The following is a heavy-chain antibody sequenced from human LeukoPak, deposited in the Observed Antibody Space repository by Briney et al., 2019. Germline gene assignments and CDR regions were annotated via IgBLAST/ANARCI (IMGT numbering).Heavy chain of an antibody. D-gene: IGHD6-19*01. Sequence: PSETLSLTCAVYGGSFSGYYWSWIRQPPGEGLEWIGEINHSGSTNYTPSLKSRVTISVDTSKNQFSLKLSSVTAADTAVYYCARLHLVSSGWYPMADSWGQGTLVTVSS. J-gene: IGHJ4*02. V-gene: IGHV4-34*01. CDR1: GGSFSGYY. CDR2: INHSGST. CDR3: ARLHLVSSGWYPMADS.